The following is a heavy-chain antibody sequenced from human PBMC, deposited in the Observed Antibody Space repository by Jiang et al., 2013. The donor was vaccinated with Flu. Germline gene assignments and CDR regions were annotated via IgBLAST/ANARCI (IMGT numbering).Heavy chain of an antibody. J-gene: IGHJ3*02. Sequence: PGLVKPSETLSLTCTVSGGSISSYYWSWIRQPPGKGLEWIGYIYYSGSTNYNPSLKSRVTISVDTSKNQFSLKLSSVTAADTAVYYCAGLGYCSGGSCYLNAFDIWGQGTMVTVSS. CDR3: AGLGYCSGGSCYLNAFDI. CDR1: GGSISSYY. D-gene: IGHD2-15*01. CDR2: IYYSGST. V-gene: IGHV4-59*08.